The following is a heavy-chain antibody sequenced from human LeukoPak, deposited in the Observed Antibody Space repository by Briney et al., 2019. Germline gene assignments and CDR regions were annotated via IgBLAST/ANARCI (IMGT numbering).Heavy chain of an antibody. Sequence: SGGSLRLSCSASGFIFSIYTMYWVRQAPGKGPEYVSTISGSGNGGSIYYADSVKGRFTISRDDSKSILYLQMNGLGIEDTAVYYCVKDFGRVRGTPDSWGQGTLVTVSS. D-gene: IGHD3-16*01. J-gene: IGHJ4*02. CDR2: ISGSGNGGSI. V-gene: IGHV3-64D*06. CDR1: GFIFSIYT. CDR3: VKDFGRVRGTPDS.